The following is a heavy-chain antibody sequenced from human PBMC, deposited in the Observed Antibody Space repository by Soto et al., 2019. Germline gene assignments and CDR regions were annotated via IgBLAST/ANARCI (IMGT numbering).Heavy chain of an antibody. Sequence: QVQLVESGGGVVQPGRSLRLSCAVSGFTVSTYGMHWVRQAPGKGLEWVAVISRDGGTKYYADSVKGRFTISRDNCRNTLLLEMNSLISDDMAVYYCTGEVASGYWGQGTLVTVSS. D-gene: IGHD2-8*02. V-gene: IGHV3-30*03. CDR1: GFTVSTYG. J-gene: IGHJ4*02. CDR3: TGEVASGY. CDR2: ISRDGGTK.